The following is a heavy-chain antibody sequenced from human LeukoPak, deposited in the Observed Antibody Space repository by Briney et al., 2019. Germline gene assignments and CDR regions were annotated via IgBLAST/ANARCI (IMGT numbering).Heavy chain of an antibody. J-gene: IGHJ5*02. CDR1: GYTFTGYY. Sequence: ASVKVSCKASGYTFTGYYMHWVRQAPGQGLEWMGWINPNSGGTNYAQKFQGRVTMTRDTSISTAYMELSRLRSDDTAVYYCARVWSDSNYVRWFDPWGQGTLVTVSS. CDR3: ARVWSDSNYVRWFDP. V-gene: IGHV1-2*02. CDR2: INPNSGGT. D-gene: IGHD4-11*01.